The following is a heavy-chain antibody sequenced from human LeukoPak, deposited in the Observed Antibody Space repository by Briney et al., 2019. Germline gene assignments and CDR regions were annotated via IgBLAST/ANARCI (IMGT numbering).Heavy chain of an antibody. J-gene: IGHJ4*02. V-gene: IGHV3-7*01. CDR2: IKQDGSEK. Sequence: GGSLRLSCAASGFTFSSYWMSWVRQAPGKGLEWVANIKQDGSEKYYVDSVKGRFTISRDNAKNSQYLQMNSLRAEDTAVYYCAREDIAAAGTLDYWGQGTLVTVSS. CDR1: GFTFSSYW. D-gene: IGHD6-13*01. CDR3: AREDIAAAGTLDY.